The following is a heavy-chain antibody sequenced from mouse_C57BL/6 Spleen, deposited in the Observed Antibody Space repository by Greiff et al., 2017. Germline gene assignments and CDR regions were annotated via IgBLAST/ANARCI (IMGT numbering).Heavy chain of an antibody. J-gene: IGHJ2*01. CDR3: ARIVGYDYDKGNYFDY. CDR1: GFSLSTFGMG. V-gene: IGHV8-8*01. Sequence: QVTLKVSGPGILQPSQTLSLTCSFSGFSLSTFGMGVGWIRQPSGKGLEWLAHIWWDDDKYYNPALKSRLTISKDTSKNQVFLKIANVDTADTATYDCARIVGYDYDKGNYFDYWGQGTTLTVSS. D-gene: IGHD2-4*01. CDR2: IWWDDDK.